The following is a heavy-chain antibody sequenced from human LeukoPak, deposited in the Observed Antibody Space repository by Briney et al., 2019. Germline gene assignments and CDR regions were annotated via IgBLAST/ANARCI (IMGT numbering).Heavy chain of an antibody. V-gene: IGHV3-20*04. CDR1: GFTFDDYG. Sequence: RTGGSLRLSCAASGFTFDDYGMSWVRHAPGKGLEWVSGINWNGGSTVYADSVKGRFTISRDNAKNSLYLQMNSLRAEDTALYYCARDFGPTGYYGMDVWGQGTTVTVSS. J-gene: IGHJ6*02. D-gene: IGHD3-3*01. CDR2: INWNGGST. CDR3: ARDFGPTGYYGMDV.